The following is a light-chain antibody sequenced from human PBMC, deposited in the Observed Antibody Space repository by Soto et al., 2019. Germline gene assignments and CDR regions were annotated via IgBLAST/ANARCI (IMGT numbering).Light chain of an antibody. Sequence: QSVLTQPPSASGTPGQSVTISCSGSSSNIGSNTVNWYRRLPGTAPKLLIYAYIQRPSGVPDRFSGSKSGTSASLAISGLQSVDEADYYCATWDDSLNGWVFGGGTKVTVL. V-gene: IGLV1-44*01. CDR3: ATWDDSLNGWV. CDR2: AYI. J-gene: IGLJ3*02. CDR1: SSNIGSNT.